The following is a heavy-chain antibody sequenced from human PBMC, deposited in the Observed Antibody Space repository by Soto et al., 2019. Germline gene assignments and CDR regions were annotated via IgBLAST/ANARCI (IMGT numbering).Heavy chain of an antibody. D-gene: IGHD2-2*01. CDR2: ISSSGSTI. Sequence: GGSLRLSCAASGFTFSDYYISWSRQAPGKGLEWVSYISSSGSTIYYADSVKGRFTISRDNAKNSLYLQMNSLRAEDTAVYYCARRVVPAASWFDPWGQGTLVTVS. J-gene: IGHJ5*02. CDR3: ARRVVPAASWFDP. CDR1: GFTFSDYY. V-gene: IGHV3-11*01.